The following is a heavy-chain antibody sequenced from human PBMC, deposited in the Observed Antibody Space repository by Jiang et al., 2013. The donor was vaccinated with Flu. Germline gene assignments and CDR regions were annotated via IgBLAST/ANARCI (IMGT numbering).Heavy chain of an antibody. D-gene: IGHD2-8*02. Sequence: SGAEVKKPGASVKVSCKASGYTFASHGINWVRQAPGHGLEWMGWISPYNGFTNYAQNLQGRVTMTTDTSTSTAYMELRSLRSDDTAVYFCARVSGGAPVYYFDYWGQGVLVTV. CDR3: ARVSGGAPVYYFDY. J-gene: IGHJ4*02. V-gene: IGHV1-18*01. CDR2: ISPYNGFT. CDR1: GYTFASHG.